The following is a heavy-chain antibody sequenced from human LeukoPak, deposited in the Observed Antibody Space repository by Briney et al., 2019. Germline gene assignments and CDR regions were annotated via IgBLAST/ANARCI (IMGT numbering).Heavy chain of an antibody. D-gene: IGHD6-13*01. CDR3: ARAGALQQLLWYFDL. Sequence: PQTLSLTLTVSGGSICRGFYYWSWTRHHPGQGMEWIRYVSYSVSTYYDPSLKTRVTISIDTSKNQISLKLSSGTARKTALYYCARAGALQQLLWYFDLWGRGTLVTASS. V-gene: IGHV4-31*02. CDR1: GGSICRGFYY. CDR2: VSYSVST. J-gene: IGHJ2*01.